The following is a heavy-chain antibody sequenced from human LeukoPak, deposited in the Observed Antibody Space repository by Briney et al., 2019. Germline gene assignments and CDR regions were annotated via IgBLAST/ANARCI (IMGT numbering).Heavy chain of an antibody. CDR2: IYYSGST. CDR3: ARVVDIVATMDP. J-gene: IGHJ5*02. Sequence: SETLSLTCTVSGGSISSHYWSWIRQPPGEGLEWIGYIYYSGSTNYNPSLKSRVTISVDTSKNQFSLKLSSVTAADTAVYYCARVVDIVATMDPWGQGTLVTVSS. D-gene: IGHD5-12*01. V-gene: IGHV4-59*11. CDR1: GGSISSHY.